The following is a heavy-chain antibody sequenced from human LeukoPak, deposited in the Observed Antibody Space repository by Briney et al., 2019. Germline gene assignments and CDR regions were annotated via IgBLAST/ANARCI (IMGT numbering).Heavy chain of an antibody. V-gene: IGHV4-59*01. CDR3: ARYSSWYVDY. CDR2: IYYIRST. D-gene: IGHD6-13*01. Sequence: KSSETLFLTFTVSGCSISSYYWSWILQPPAKGLEWIGYIYYIRSTNYNPSLKSRVTISVDTSKNQFSLKLSSVTAADTAVYYCARYSSWYVDYWGQGTLVTVSS. CDR1: GCSISSYY. J-gene: IGHJ4*02.